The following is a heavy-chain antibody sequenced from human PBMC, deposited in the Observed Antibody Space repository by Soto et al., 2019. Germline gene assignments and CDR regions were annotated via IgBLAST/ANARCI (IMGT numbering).Heavy chain of an antibody. CDR2: MNGDGSSS. V-gene: IGHV3-74*01. Sequence: GGSLRLSCAASGFTFSTYWMHWVRQVPGKGLVWVSRMNGDGSSSSYADSVKGRFTISRDNAKNSLYLQMNSLRVEDTAVYFCVRERISSWGQGTLVTVSS. CDR1: GFTFSTYW. D-gene: IGHD2-15*01. CDR3: VRERISS. J-gene: IGHJ4*02.